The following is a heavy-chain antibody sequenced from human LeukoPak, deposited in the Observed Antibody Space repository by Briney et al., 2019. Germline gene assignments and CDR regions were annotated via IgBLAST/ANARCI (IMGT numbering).Heavy chain of an antibody. V-gene: IGHV3-7*01. CDR1: GFTFSSYW. CDR2: IKQDGSEK. J-gene: IGHJ4*02. Sequence: PGGSLRLSCAASGFTFSSYWMSWVRQAPGKGLEWVANIKQDGSEKYYVDSVKGRFTISRDNAKNSLYLQMNSLRAEDTAVYYCARIVGYCSSTSCYIHFDYWGQGTLVTVSS. D-gene: IGHD2-2*02. CDR3: ARIVGYCSSTSCYIHFDY.